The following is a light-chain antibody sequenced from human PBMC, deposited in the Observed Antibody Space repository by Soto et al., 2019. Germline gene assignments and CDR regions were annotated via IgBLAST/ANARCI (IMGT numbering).Light chain of an antibody. J-gene: IGLJ2*01. V-gene: IGLV2-14*01. CDR3: SSYTSSSTFVV. CDR1: SSDVVGYNY. CDR2: DVS. Sequence: QSALTQPASVSGSPGQSITISCTGTSSDVVGYNYVSWYQQHPGKAPKLMIYDVSNRPSGVSNRFSGSKSGNTASLTISGLEAEEEADYYCSSYTSSSTFVVFGGGTKLTVL.